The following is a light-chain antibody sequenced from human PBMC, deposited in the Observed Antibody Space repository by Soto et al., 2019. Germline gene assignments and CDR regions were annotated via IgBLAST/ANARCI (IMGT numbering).Light chain of an antibody. CDR1: SSDGGAYNY. V-gene: IGLV2-14*03. CDR3: SSYTTSNTRQIV. Sequence: QSVLTQPASVSGSPGQSITISCTGTSSDGGAYNYVSWYQHHPGKAPKLMIYDVSNRPSGISNRFSGSKSGNTASLTISGLQPEDEGDYYCSSYTTSNTRQIVFGTGTKVTVL. CDR2: DVS. J-gene: IGLJ1*01.